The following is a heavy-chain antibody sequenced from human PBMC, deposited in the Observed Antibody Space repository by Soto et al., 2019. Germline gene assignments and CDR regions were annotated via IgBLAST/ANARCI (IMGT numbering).Heavy chain of an antibody. Sequence: SVKVSCKASGGTFSTYTFSWVRQAPGQGLEWVGRIIPIFGTPYYAQKFQGRVTITADKSTSTVYMELSSLRSDDTAVYFCARGLECRGYCLDKPTWFAPRGQGTLVTVSS. CDR3: ARGLECRGYCLDKPTWFAP. CDR2: IIPIFGTP. V-gene: IGHV1-69*06. J-gene: IGHJ5*02. CDR1: GGTFSTYT. D-gene: IGHD2-15*01.